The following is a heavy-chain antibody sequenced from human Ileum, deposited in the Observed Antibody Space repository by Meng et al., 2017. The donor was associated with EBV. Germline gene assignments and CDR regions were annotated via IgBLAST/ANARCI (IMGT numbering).Heavy chain of an antibody. Sequence: QVPLEELGPTLVKPTQALALACTFSEFSLSTNGVGVGGIRQPPGEALEWLSLIYWDDDTRYSPYLGNRLTNTKDTSKNQVVLTMTNMEAVDTATYYCGHRLRSGSPWAWGYFDYWGQGTLVTVSS. J-gene: IGHJ4*02. V-gene: IGHV2-5*02. CDR1: EFSLSTNGVG. CDR3: GHRLRSGSPWAWGYFDY. CDR2: IYWDDDT. D-gene: IGHD3-10*01.